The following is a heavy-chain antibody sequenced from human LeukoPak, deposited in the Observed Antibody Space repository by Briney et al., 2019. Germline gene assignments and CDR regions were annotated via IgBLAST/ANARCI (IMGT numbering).Heavy chain of an antibody. CDR1: GFTFSSYG. V-gene: IGHV3-73*01. J-gene: IGHJ5*02. Sequence: GGSLRLSCAASGFTFSSYGMHWVRQASGKGLEWVGRIRSKANSYATAYAASVKGRFTISRDDSKNTAYLQMNSLRTEDTAVYYCTRHFQYSGSLLFDPWGQGTLVTVSS. CDR3: TRHFQYSGSLLFDP. CDR2: IRSKANSYAT. D-gene: IGHD3-10*01.